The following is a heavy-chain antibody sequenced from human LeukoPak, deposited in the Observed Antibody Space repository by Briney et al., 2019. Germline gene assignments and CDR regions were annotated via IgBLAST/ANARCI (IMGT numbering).Heavy chain of an antibody. J-gene: IGHJ4*02. CDR2: IYYSGST. D-gene: IGHD6-19*01. CDR3: ARGSYPGWYNGEFDY. V-gene: IGHV4-39*07. CDR1: GASISSSSYY. Sequence: SETLSLTCTVSGASISSSSYYWGWIRQPPGTGLQWIGSIYYSGSTYYNPSLKSRVTISVDTSKNQFSLKLSSVTAADTAIYYCARGSYPGWYNGEFDYWGQGTLVTVSS.